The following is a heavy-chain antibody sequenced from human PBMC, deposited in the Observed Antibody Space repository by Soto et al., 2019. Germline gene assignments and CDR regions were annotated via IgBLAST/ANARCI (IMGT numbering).Heavy chain of an antibody. V-gene: IGHV4-61*01. Sequence: QVQLQESGPGLVKPSETLSLTCTVSGGSVSSGSYYWSWIRQPPGKGLEWIGYIYYSGSTNYNPSLKSRVTISVDTSKNQFSLKLSSVTAADTAVYYCARDRSGSYYYDPWGQGTLVTVSS. CDR3: ARDRSGSYYYDP. D-gene: IGHD3-10*01. CDR1: GGSVSSGSYY. CDR2: IYYSGST. J-gene: IGHJ5*02.